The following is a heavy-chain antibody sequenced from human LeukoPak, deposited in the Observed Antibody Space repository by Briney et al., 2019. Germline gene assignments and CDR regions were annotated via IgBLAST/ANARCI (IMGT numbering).Heavy chain of an antibody. CDR2: IYYSGST. V-gene: IGHV4-39*01. D-gene: IGHD3-3*01. CDR3: ARHGPYDFWSGASAFDI. J-gene: IGHJ3*02. Sequence: SETLSLTCTVSGGSISSSSYYWGWIRQPPGKGLEWFGSIYYSGSTYYNPSLKSRFTISVDTYKNQFPLKLSSVTAADSAVYYWARHGPYDFWSGASAFDIWGQGTMVTVSS. CDR1: GGSISSSSYY.